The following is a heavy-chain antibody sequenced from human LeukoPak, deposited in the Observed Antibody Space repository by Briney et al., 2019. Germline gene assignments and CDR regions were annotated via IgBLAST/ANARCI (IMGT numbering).Heavy chain of an antibody. D-gene: IGHD6-6*01. J-gene: IGHJ5*02. CDR3: AKNTSSSPWFDP. CDR2: IYYSGST. V-gene: IGHV4-59*01. Sequence: ASETLSLTCTVSGGSISSYYWSWIRQPPGKGLEWIGYIYYSGSTNYNPSLKSRVTISVDTSKNQFSLEVTSVTAADAAVYYCAKNTSSSPWFDPWGQGTLVTVFS. CDR1: GGSISSYY.